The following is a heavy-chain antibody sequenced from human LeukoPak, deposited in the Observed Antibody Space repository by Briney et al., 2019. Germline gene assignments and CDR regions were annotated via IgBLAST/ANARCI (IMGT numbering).Heavy chain of an antibody. CDR3: ARHLRLWQNWFDP. CDR1: GYSFTNYW. Sequence: GESLKISCKGSGYSFTNYWIGWVRQMPGKGPGWMGIIYPGDSDTRYSPSLQGQVTISADKSISTAYLQWSSLKASDTAMYYCARHLRLWQNWFDPWGQGTLVTVSS. D-gene: IGHD5-18*01. CDR2: IYPGDSDT. V-gene: IGHV5-51*01. J-gene: IGHJ5*02.